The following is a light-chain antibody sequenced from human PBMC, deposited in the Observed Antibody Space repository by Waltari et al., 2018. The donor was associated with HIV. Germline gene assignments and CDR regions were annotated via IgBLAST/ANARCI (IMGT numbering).Light chain of an antibody. CDR3: CSYAGSYTR. V-gene: IGLV2-11*01. CDR1: SSDVGGYNY. Sequence: QSALTPPRSVSGSPGQSVTFSCTGTSSDVGGYNYVSWYQQHPGKAPKLMIYDVSKRPSGVPDRFSGSKSGNTASLTISGLQAEDEADYYCCSYAGSYTRFGGGTKLTVL. J-gene: IGLJ2*01. CDR2: DVS.